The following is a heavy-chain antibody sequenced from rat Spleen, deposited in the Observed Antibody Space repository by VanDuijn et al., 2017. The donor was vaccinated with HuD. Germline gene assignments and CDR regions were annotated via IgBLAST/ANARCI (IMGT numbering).Heavy chain of an antibody. CDR2: ISTGGGNT. CDR3: ARVGYYGLSLDY. J-gene: IGHJ2*01. V-gene: IGHV5S13*01. CDR1: GFTFSNYD. Sequence: EVQLVESGGGLVQPGRSLKLSCAASGFTFSNYDMAWVRQAPTKGLEWIASISTGGGNTYYRDSVKGRFTIHREKSKHTQYLQMDSLRSEDTATYYCARVGYYGLSLDYWGQGVMVTVSS. D-gene: IGHD1-6*01.